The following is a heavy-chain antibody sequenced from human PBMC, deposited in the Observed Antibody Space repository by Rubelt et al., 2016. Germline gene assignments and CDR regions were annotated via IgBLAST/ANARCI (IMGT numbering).Heavy chain of an antibody. D-gene: IGHD6-13*01. Sequence: SGAEVKKPGASVKVSCKASGYTFSNYGVTWVRQAPGQGLEWMGWVSAYNGNTNSVQKLHGRLTMTTDTSTNTAYMELRSLRSDDTAVYYCARDPLPYSSSWYGSDYWGQGTLVTVSS. CDR2: VSAYNGNT. J-gene: IGHJ4*02. CDR3: ARDPLPYSSSWYGSDY. CDR1: GYTFSNYG. V-gene: IGHV1-18*01.